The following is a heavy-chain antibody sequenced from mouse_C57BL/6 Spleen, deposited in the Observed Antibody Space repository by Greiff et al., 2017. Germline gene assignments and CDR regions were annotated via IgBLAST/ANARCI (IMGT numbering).Heavy chain of an antibody. CDR2: INPNNGGT. J-gene: IGHJ2*01. V-gene: IGHV1-18*01. D-gene: IGHD2-1*01. CDR1: GYTFTDYN. CDR3: ARSEGGNYPFDY. Sequence: VQLKQSGPELVKPGASVKIPCKASGYTFTDYNMDWVKQSHGKSLEWIGDINPNNGGTIYNQKFKGKATLTVDKSSSTAYMELRSLTSEDTAVYYCARSEGGNYPFDYWGQGTTLTVSS.